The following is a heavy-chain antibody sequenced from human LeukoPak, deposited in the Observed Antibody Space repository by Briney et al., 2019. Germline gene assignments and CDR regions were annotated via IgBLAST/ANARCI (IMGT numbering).Heavy chain of an antibody. V-gene: IGHV3-30-3*01. CDR2: ISYDGSNK. CDR1: GFTFSSYA. Sequence: GRSLRLSCAASGFTFSSYAMHWVRQAPGKGLEWVAVISYDGSNKYYADSVKGRFTISRDNSKNTLYLQMNSLRAEDTAVYYCARVTFRAGNWFDPWGQEPLATVSS. CDR3: ARVTFRAGNWFDP. J-gene: IGHJ5*02. D-gene: IGHD3-10*01.